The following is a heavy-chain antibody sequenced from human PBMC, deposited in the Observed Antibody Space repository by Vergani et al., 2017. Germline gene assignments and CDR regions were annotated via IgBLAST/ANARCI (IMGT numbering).Heavy chain of an antibody. D-gene: IGHD2-2*01. CDR3: ARDSRQLLHSYYYYGMDV. J-gene: IGHJ6*02. Sequence: EVQLVESGGGLVQPGGSLRLSCAASGFTFSSYSMNWVRQAPGKGLEWVSYISSSSSTIYYADSVKGRFTISRDNAKNSLYLQMNSLRAEDTAVYYCARDSRQLLHSYYYYGMDVWGQGT. CDR1: GFTFSSYS. CDR2: ISSSSSTI. V-gene: IGHV3-48*04.